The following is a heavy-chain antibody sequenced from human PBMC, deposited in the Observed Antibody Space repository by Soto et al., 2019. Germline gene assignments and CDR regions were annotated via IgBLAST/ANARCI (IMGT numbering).Heavy chain of an antibody. Sequence: ASVKVACKASGYTFTSYGISWVRQAPGQGLEWMGWISAYNGNTNYAQKLQGRVTMTTDTSTSTAYMELRSLRSDDTAVYYCARDQGYSSSWPHCYYYYGMDVWGQGTTVTVSS. J-gene: IGHJ6*02. CDR1: GYTFTSYG. CDR2: ISAYNGNT. D-gene: IGHD6-13*01. CDR3: ARDQGYSSSWPHCYYYYGMDV. V-gene: IGHV1-18*01.